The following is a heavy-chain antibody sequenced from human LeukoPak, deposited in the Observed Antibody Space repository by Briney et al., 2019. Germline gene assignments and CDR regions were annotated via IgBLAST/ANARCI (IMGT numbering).Heavy chain of an antibody. V-gene: IGHV3-7*01. CDR1: GFTFSSYW. Sequence: GGSLRLSCAASGFTFSSYWMSWVRQAPGKGLEWVANIKQDGSEKYYVDSVKGRFTISRDNAKNSLYLQMNSLRAEDTAVYYCARGRTSRDGYNYGYYYYMDVWGKGTTVTISS. D-gene: IGHD5-24*01. J-gene: IGHJ6*03. CDR2: IKQDGSEK. CDR3: ARGRTSRDGYNYGYYYYMDV.